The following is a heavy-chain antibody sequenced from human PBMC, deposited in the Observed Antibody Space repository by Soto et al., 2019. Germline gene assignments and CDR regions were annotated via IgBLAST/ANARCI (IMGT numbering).Heavy chain of an antibody. D-gene: IGHD6-13*01. Sequence: QVQLVQSGAEVKKPGSSVKVSCKASGGTFSSYTINWVRQAPGQGLEWMGRIITMLGIANYAQKFQGRVTITADKSTSTAYMELSSLRSEDTAVYYCASSTHRWAVDYWGQGTLVTVSS. CDR3: ASSTHRWAVDY. CDR1: GGTFSSYT. CDR2: IITMLGIA. J-gene: IGHJ4*02. V-gene: IGHV1-69*02.